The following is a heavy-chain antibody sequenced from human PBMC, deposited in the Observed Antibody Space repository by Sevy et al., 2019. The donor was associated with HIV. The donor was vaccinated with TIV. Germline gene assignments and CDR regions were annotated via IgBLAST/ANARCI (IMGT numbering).Heavy chain of an antibody. CDR3: AKVMRSTMVRGVIITGFDY. Sequence: RGCLRLSCAASGFTFSSYAMSWVRQAPGKGLERVSAISGSGGSTYYADSVKGRFTFSRDNSKNTLYLQMNSLRAEDTAVYHCAKVMRSTMVRGVIITGFDYWGQGTLVSVSS. CDR2: ISGSGGST. J-gene: IGHJ4*02. D-gene: IGHD3-10*01. V-gene: IGHV3-23*01. CDR1: GFTFSSYA.